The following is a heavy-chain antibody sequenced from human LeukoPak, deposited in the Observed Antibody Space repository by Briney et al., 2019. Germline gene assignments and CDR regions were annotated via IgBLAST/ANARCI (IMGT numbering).Heavy chain of an antibody. V-gene: IGHV3-30*18. CDR2: ISHDGSNK. D-gene: IGHD3-9*01. CDR3: AKVGAFYDVLTGWVDN. Sequence: GGSLRLSCSVSGFTFSRYGMHWVRRAPGKGLEWVAVISHDGSNKYYADSVKGRFTIPRDNSKNTLYLQMNSLRAEDTAVYYCAKVGAFYDVLTGWVDNWGQGTLVTVSS. CDR1: GFTFSRYG. J-gene: IGHJ4*02.